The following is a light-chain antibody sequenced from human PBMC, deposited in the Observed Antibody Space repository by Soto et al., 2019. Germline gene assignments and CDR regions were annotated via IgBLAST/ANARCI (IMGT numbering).Light chain of an antibody. V-gene: IGLV1-44*01. Sequence: QPVLTQPPSASGTPGQRVTISCSGSSSNIGSNTVNWYQQLPGTAPTLLIYSNNQRPSGVPARFSGSKSGTSASLAISGLQSEDEAAYYCAAWDDSLNGQVFGTGTKLTVL. J-gene: IGLJ1*01. CDR3: AAWDDSLNGQV. CDR1: SSNIGSNT. CDR2: SNN.